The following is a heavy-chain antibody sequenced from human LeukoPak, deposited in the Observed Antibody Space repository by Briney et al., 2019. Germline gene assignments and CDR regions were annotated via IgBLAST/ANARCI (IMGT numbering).Heavy chain of an antibody. Sequence: SETLSLTCTVSGGSISSYYWSWIRQPPGKRLEWIGYIYYSGSTNYNPSLKSRVTISVDTSKNQFSLKLSSVTAADTAVYYCARGSGTAMDNWFDPWGQGTLVTVSS. CDR1: GGSISSYY. V-gene: IGHV4-59*01. J-gene: IGHJ5*02. D-gene: IGHD5-18*01. CDR2: IYYSGST. CDR3: ARGSGTAMDNWFDP.